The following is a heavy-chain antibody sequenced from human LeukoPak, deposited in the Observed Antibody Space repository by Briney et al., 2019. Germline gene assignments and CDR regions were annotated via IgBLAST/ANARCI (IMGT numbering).Heavy chain of an antibody. CDR1: GFTFTNSA. CDR3: ARDYYGSGSYDY. V-gene: IGHV1-58*02. CDR2: IVVGSGNT. Sequence: SVKVSCKASGFTFTNSAMQWVRQARGQRLEWIGWIVVGSGNTNYAQRFQERVTITRDMSASTAYMELSSLRPEDTAVYYCARDYYGSGSYDYWGQGTLVTVSS. D-gene: IGHD3-10*01. J-gene: IGHJ4*02.